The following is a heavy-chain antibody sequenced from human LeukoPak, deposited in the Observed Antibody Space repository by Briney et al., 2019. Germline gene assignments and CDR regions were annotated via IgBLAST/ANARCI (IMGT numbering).Heavy chain of an antibody. D-gene: IGHD4-23*01. CDR2: ISGSGGST. V-gene: IGHV3-23*01. CDR3: ARVRGGNRGDAFDI. Sequence: PGGSLTLSCAASGFTFSSYAMSWVRQAPGKGLEWVSAISGSGGSTYYADSVKGRFTISRDNSKNTLYVQMKSLGAEDTALYYCARVRGGNRGDAFDIWGQGTMVTVSS. J-gene: IGHJ3*02. CDR1: GFTFSSYA.